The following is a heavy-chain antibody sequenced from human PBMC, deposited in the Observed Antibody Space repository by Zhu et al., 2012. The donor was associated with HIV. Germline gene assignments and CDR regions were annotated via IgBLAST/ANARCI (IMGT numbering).Heavy chain of an antibody. CDR3: ARHSSGDTCRGLCTFDI. D-gene: IGHD2-15*01. J-gene: IGHJ3*02. V-gene: IGHV4-34*01. CDR2: INDGGST. CDR1: GGSFSGYY. Sequence: QVQLQQWGAGLLKPSETLSLTCAVYGGSFSGYYWSWIRQPPGKGLEWIGEINDGGSTNYNPSLKSRVTILVDTSKKQFSLKLSSVTAADTAVYYCARHSSGDTCRGLCTFDIWGQGTMVAVSS.